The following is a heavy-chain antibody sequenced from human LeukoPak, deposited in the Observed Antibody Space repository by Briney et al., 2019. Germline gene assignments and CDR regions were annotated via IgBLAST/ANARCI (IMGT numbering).Heavy chain of an antibody. Sequence: SETLSLTCTVSGGSISSYYWSWIRQPPGKGLEWIGYIYYSGSTNYNPSLKSRVTISVDTSKNQFSLKLSSVTAADTAVYYCARAEYSSSWYDPFQHWGQGTLVTVSS. CDR1: GGSISSYY. CDR3: ARAEYSSSWYDPFQH. J-gene: IGHJ1*01. CDR2: IYYSGST. D-gene: IGHD6-13*01. V-gene: IGHV4-59*01.